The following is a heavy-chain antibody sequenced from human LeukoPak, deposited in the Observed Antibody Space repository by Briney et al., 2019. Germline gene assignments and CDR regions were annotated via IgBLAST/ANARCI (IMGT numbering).Heavy chain of an antibody. D-gene: IGHD1-1*01. Sequence: GASVKVSCKASGYTFTSYGISWVRQAPGQGLEWMGWISAYNGNTNYAQKLQGRVTMTTDTSTSTAYMELRSLRSDDTAVYYCARDVYNWNYDDYYYYMDIWGKGTTVTVSS. CDR2: ISAYNGNT. CDR3: ARDVYNWNYDDYYYYMDI. CDR1: GYTFTSYG. J-gene: IGHJ6*03. V-gene: IGHV1-18*01.